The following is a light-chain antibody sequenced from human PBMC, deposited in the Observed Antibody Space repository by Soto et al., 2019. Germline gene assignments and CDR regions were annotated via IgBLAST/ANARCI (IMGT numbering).Light chain of an antibody. CDR3: QQYNLWYT. V-gene: IGKV3-15*01. CDR2: DAS. CDR1: QSVSTK. J-gene: IGKJ2*01. Sequence: EIVMTQSPATLSVSPGERATLSCRASQSVSTKLAWYQQKPGQAPRLLIYDASTRATGIPDRFSGSGSGTDFTLTISSLQSGDFAVYYCQQYNLWYTFGQGTKLEIK.